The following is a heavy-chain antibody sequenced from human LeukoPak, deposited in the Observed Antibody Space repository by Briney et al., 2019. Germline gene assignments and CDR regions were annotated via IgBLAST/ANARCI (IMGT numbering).Heavy chain of an antibody. J-gene: IGHJ6*02. CDR1: GFTFSSYA. CDR2: ISGSGGST. V-gene: IGHV3-23*01. CDR3: ARKIVGYGDYYYYYGMDV. D-gene: IGHD1-26*01. Sequence: PGGSLRLSCAASGFTFSSYAMSWVRQAPGKGLEWVSAISGSGGSTYYADSVKGRFTISRDNSKNTLYLQMNSLRAEDTAVYYCARKIVGYGDYYYYYGMDVWGQGTTVTVSS.